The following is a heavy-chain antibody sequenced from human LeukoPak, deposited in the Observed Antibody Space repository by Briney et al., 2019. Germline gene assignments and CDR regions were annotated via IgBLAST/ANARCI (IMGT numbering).Heavy chain of an antibody. CDR3: ASPGVYSSSFWEYYFDY. J-gene: IGHJ4*02. Sequence: SVKVSCKASGGTFSSYAISWVRQAPGQGLEWMGGIIPIFGTANYAQKFQGRVTITADESTSTAYMELSSLRSEDTAVYYCASPGVYSSSFWEYYFDYWGQGTLITVSS. CDR2: IIPIFGTA. D-gene: IGHD6-6*01. CDR1: GGTFSSYA. V-gene: IGHV1-69*13.